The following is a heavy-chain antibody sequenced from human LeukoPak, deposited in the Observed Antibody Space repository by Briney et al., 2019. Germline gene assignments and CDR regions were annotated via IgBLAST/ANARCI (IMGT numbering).Heavy chain of an antibody. CDR3: ARGKSITMVRGVITRGLRFDY. D-gene: IGHD3-10*01. CDR1: GGYISSGGYY. Sequence: SQTLSLTCTVSGGYISSGGYYSSWIRQHPGKGLEWIGYIYYSGSTYYNPSLKSRLTISVDTSKTQFSLKLSSVTAADTAVYYCARGKSITMVRGVITRGLRFDYWGQGTLVTVSS. CDR2: IYYSGST. V-gene: IGHV4-31*03. J-gene: IGHJ4*02.